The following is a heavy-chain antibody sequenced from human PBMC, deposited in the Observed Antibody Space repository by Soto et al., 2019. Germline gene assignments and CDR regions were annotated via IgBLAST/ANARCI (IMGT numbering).Heavy chain of an antibody. J-gene: IGHJ4*02. CDR1: GFTVSSYA. V-gene: IGHV3-30-3*01. CDR2: ISYDGSNK. D-gene: IGHD1-26*01. Sequence: GLSCAASGFTVSSYAMHWVRQAPGKGLEWVAVISYDGSNKYYADSVKGRFTISRDNSKNTLYLQMNSLRAEDTAVYYCAREGATYFDYWGQGTLVTVSS. CDR3: AREGATYFDY.